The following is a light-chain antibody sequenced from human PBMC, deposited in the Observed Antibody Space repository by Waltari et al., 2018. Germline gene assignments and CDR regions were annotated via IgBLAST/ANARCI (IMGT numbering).Light chain of an antibody. CDR1: SSNIGGNT. J-gene: IGLJ3*02. V-gene: IGLV1-44*01. CDR3: ASWDDSLSGHWV. Sequence: QSVLTQSPSASGTPGQRVTMSCSGSSSNIGGNTVSWYQHLPGTAPKPLIYSNDARPSGVPDRFPGSKSGTSSSLAISGLQSEDEADYYCASWDDSLSGHWVFGGGTKLTVL. CDR2: SND.